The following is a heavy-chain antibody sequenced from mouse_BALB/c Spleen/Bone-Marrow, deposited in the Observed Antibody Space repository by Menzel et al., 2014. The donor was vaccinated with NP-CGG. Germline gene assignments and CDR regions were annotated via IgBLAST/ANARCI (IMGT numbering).Heavy chain of an antibody. CDR3: ARGSAMGFAY. J-gene: IGHJ3*01. CDR2: ISYSGST. Sequence: EVMLVESGPSLVKPSQPLSLTCSVTGDSITSGYWNWIRKFPGNKLEYMGYISYSGSTYYNPSLKSRISITRDTSKNQYYLQLNSVTTEDTASYYCARGSAMGFAYWGQGTLVTVSA. V-gene: IGHV3-8*02. D-gene: IGHD1-1*02. CDR1: GDSITSGY.